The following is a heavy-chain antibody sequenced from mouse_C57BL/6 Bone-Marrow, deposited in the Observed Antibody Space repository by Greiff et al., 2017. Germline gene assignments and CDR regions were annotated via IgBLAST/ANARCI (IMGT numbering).Heavy chain of an antibody. CDR1: GFTFSSYA. CDR3: ARGNWDAMDY. D-gene: IGHD4-1*02. CDR2: ISDGGSYT. V-gene: IGHV5-4*01. Sequence: EVQRVESGGGLVKPGGSLKLSCAASGFTFSSYAMSWVRQTPEKRLEWVATISDGGSYTYYPDNVKGRFTISRDNAKNNLYLQMSHLKSEDTAMYYCARGNWDAMDYWGQGTSVTVSS. J-gene: IGHJ4*01.